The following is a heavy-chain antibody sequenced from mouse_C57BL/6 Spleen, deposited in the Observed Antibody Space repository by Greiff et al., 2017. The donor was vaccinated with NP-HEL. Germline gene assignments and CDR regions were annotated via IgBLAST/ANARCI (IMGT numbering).Heavy chain of an antibody. Sequence: QVQLQQPGAELVKPGASVKLSCKASGYTFTSYWMQWVKQRPGQGLEWIGEIDPSDSYTNYNQKFKGKATLTVDTSSSTAYMQLSSLTSEDSAVYYCARVAYYSTFHFDYWGQGTTLTVSS. V-gene: IGHV1-50*01. J-gene: IGHJ2*01. CDR2: IDPSDSYT. D-gene: IGHD2-5*01. CDR3: ARVAYYSTFHFDY. CDR1: GYTFTSYW.